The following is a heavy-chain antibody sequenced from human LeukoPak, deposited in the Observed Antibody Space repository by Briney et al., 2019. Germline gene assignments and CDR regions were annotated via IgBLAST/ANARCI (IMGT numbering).Heavy chain of an antibody. CDR1: GGSISSYY. D-gene: IGHD3-16*02. CDR3: ARDRAYYDYVWGSYRPFDY. V-gene: IGHV4-59*12. CDR2: IYYSGST. J-gene: IGHJ4*02. Sequence: SETLSLTCTVSGGSISSYYWSWIRQPPGKGLEWIGYIYYSGSTNYNPSLKSRVTISVDKSKNQFSLKLSSVTAADTAVYYCARDRAYYDYVWGSYRPFDYWGQGTLVTVSS.